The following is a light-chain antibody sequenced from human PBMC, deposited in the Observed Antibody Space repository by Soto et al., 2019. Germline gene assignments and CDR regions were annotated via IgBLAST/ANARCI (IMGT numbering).Light chain of an antibody. V-gene: IGKV1-6*01. CDR2: AAS. CDR1: QGIRNA. J-gene: IGKJ1*01. CDR3: QQYNEYSWT. Sequence: AIQMTQSPSSLSASVGDRVTITCRASQGIRNALGWYQQKPGKAPILLIYAASTLQSGVPSRFSGSGSGTDFTLTISSLQPEDFATYYCQQYNEYSWTFGQGTKVEIK.